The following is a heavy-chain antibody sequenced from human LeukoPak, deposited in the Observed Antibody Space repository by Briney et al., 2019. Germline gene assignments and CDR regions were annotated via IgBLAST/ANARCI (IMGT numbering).Heavy chain of an antibody. J-gene: IGHJ1*01. CDR2: INSDGSST. V-gene: IGHV3-74*01. CDR3: ARVGTYCGGDCYSRYFQH. D-gene: IGHD2-21*02. CDR1: GFTFSSYW. Sequence: GGSLRLSCAASGFTFSSYWMHWVRQAPGKGLVWVSRINSDGSSTSYADSVKGRFTISRDNAKNTLYLQMNSLRAEDTAVYYCARVGTYCGGDCYSRYFQHWGQGTLVTVSS.